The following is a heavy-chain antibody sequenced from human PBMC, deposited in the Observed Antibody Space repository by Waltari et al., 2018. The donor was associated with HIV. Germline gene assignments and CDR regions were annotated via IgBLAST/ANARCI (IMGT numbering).Heavy chain of an antibody. CDR3: STMGGFPSFDY. D-gene: IGHD3-16*01. CDR2: IKSESHGWTT. V-gene: IGHV3-15*01. Sequence: EVQLVVSGGGLVTPGGSLTRSGAASGLPFNIAWMGWVRQAPGKGLEWVGRIKSESHGWTTDFAAPVKGRFNISRDDSKNTVSLQMNSLKTEDTAVYFCSTMGGFPSFDYWGQGTLVTVSS. CDR1: GLPFNIAW. J-gene: IGHJ4*02.